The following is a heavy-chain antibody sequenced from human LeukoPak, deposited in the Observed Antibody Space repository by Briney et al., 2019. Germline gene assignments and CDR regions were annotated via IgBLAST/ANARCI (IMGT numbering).Heavy chain of an antibody. D-gene: IGHD6-19*01. V-gene: IGHV1-69*05. Sequence: SVKVSCKASGGTFSRYAISWVRQAPGQGLEWMGGIIPIFGTANYAQKFQGRVTITTDESTSTAYMELSSLRSEDTAVYYCARNPRGAVAGYYYMDVWGKGTTVTVSS. CDR2: IIPIFGTA. J-gene: IGHJ6*03. CDR3: ARNPRGAVAGYYYMDV. CDR1: GGTFSRYA.